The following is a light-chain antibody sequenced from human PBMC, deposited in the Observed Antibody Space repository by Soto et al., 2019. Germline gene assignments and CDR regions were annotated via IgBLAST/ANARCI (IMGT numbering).Light chain of an antibody. Sequence: DIQMTQSPSSLSASVGDRVTITCRASLGIRNDLGWYQHKPGKAPKRLIYAASSLQSGVPSRFSGSGSGTEFTLTISSLQPEDFATYYCLQDYNYPLTFGGGTKVDIK. V-gene: IGKV1-17*01. CDR1: LGIRND. J-gene: IGKJ4*01. CDR2: AAS. CDR3: LQDYNYPLT.